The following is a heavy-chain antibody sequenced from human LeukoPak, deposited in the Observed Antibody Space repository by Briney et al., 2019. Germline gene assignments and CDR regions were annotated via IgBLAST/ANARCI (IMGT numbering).Heavy chain of an antibody. CDR2: ISSNGGST. CDR3: ARESRDYYGMDV. J-gene: IGHJ6*02. CDR1: GFTFSTYA. Sequence: GGSLRLSCAASGFTFSTYAMHWVRQAPGKGLEYVSAISSNGGSTYYANSVKGRFTISRDNSKNTLYFQMGSLRAEDMAVYYCARESRDYYGMDVWGQGTTVTVSS. V-gene: IGHV3-64*01.